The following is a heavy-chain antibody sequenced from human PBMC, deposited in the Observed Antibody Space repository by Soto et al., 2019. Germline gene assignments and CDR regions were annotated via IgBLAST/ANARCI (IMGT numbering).Heavy chain of an antibody. Sequence: SETLSLTCNVSGDSMDKYYWTWIRQPPGKGLELIGYVYHTGSSRYSPSLTSRVTMSVDTSKNQISLKLTSVTAADTGVYYCARGGPYDWNYYVFWGQGTLVTVSS. CDR3: ARGGPYDWNYYVF. J-gene: IGHJ4*02. V-gene: IGHV4-59*01. CDR1: GDSMDKYY. CDR2: VYHTGSS. D-gene: IGHD1-20*01.